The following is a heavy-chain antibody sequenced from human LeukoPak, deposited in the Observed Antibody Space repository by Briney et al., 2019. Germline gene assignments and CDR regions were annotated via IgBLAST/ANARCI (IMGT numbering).Heavy chain of an antibody. Sequence: GASVKVSCKDSGCPFTSYDINWVRQATGHGLEWMGWLNPNSGNTGYAQKFQGRVTMTRNTSISTAYMELSSLRSEDTAVYYCARDRRGKTAGILNWFDPWGQGTLVTVSS. CDR2: LNPNSGNT. CDR1: GCPFTSYD. D-gene: IGHD6-13*01. CDR3: ARDRRGKTAGILNWFDP. J-gene: IGHJ5*02. V-gene: IGHV1-8*01.